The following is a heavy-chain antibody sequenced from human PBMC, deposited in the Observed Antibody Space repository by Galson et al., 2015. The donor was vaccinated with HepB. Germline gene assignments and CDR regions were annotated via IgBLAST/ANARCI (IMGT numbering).Heavy chain of an antibody. D-gene: IGHD3-22*01. V-gene: IGHV3-30*18. CDR1: GFTFSSYG. CDR3: AKGLAWTYYYDSSPPGYFDY. J-gene: IGHJ4*02. Sequence: CAASGFTFSSYGMHWVRQAPGKGLEWVAVISYDGSNKYYADSVKGRFTISRDNSKNTLYLQMNSLRAEDTAVYYCAKGLAWTYYYDSSPPGYFDYWGQGTLVTVSS. CDR2: ISYDGSNK.